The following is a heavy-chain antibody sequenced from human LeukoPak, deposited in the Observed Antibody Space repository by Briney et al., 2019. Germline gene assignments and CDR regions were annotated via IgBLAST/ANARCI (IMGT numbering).Heavy chain of an antibody. D-gene: IGHD4-17*01. CDR2: ISGSGAST. V-gene: IGHV3-23*01. CDR3: ARSFGDYQGPFEY. Sequence: GGSLRFSCAASGFTFSKFAMTWVRQAPGKGLEWVSTISGSGASTYYGDSVKGRFTISRDNSKDTLYLQMNSLRAEDTALYYCARSFGDYQGPFEYWGQGTPLTVSS. J-gene: IGHJ4*02. CDR1: GFTFSKFA.